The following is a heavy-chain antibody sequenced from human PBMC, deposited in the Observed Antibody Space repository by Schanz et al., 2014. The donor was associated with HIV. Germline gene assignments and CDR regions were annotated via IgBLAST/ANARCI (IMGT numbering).Heavy chain of an antibody. D-gene: IGHD6-6*01. CDR3: AKDRSSSTYKYNGLDV. Sequence: QLVESGGGLVKPGGSLRLSCGASGLSFSGYSMNWVRQAPGKGLEWVSSISSSGSYIFYTDSVKGRFTISRDNSKNTLYLQMNRLRAEDTAVYYCAKDRSSSTYKYNGLDVWGQGTTVTVSS. J-gene: IGHJ6*02. CDR2: ISSSGSYI. CDR1: GLSFSGYS. V-gene: IGHV3-21*01.